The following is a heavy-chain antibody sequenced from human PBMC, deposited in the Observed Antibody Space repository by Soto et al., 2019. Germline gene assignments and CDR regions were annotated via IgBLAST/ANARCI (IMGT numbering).Heavy chain of an antibody. CDR3: ARHDYGGFGL. D-gene: IGHD4-17*01. CDR1: GGSISRSSYF. CDR2: IYYSGNT. V-gene: IGHV4-39*01. Sequence: QLQLQESGPGLVKPSETLSLTCTVSGGSISRSSYFWGWIRQPPGKGLEWIGSIYYSGNTYYNPSLKSRVTLSVDTSKSQFSLKLSSVTAADTAVYSCARHDYGGFGLWGQGTLGTVSS. J-gene: IGHJ4*02.